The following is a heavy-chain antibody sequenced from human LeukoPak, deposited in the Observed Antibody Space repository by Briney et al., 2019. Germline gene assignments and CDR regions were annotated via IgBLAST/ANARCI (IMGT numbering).Heavy chain of an antibody. D-gene: IGHD4-17*01. V-gene: IGHV3-66*01. CDR2: IYRGGGT. CDR1: GFTVSTNY. J-gene: IGHJ4*02. CDR3: ARDLYGDYDLFEY. Sequence: PGGSLRLSCAASGFTVSTNYVSWVRQAPGKGLEWVSVIYRGGGTAYADSVKDRFTISRDNSKSTLYLQMNSLRAEDTAVYYCARDLYGDYDLFEYWGQGTLVTVSS.